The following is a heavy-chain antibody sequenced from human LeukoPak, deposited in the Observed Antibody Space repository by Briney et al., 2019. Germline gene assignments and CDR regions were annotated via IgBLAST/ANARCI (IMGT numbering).Heavy chain of an antibody. Sequence: GGSLRLSCAASGFTFSSYGMHWVRQAPGKGLEWVAFIRYDGSNKYYADSVKGRFTISRDNSKNTLHLQMNSLRAEDTAVYYCAREEAVALREFDYWGQGTLVTVSS. CDR3: AREEAVALREFDY. D-gene: IGHD1-26*01. CDR2: IRYDGSNK. V-gene: IGHV3-30*02. J-gene: IGHJ4*02. CDR1: GFTFSSYG.